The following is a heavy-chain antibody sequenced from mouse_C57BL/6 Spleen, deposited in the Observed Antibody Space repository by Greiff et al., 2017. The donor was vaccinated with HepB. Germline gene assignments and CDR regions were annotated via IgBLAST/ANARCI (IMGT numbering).Heavy chain of an antibody. V-gene: IGHV1-64*01. Sequence: QVQLKQPGAELVKPGASVKLSCKASGYTFTSYWMHWVKQRPGQGLEWIGMIHPNSGSTNYNEKFKSKATLTVDKSSSTAYMQLSSLTSEDFAVYDCARYDDYDVGYFDYWGQGTTLTVSS. CDR1: GYTFTSYW. CDR3: ARYDDYDVGYFDY. D-gene: IGHD2-4*01. CDR2: IHPNSGST. J-gene: IGHJ2*01.